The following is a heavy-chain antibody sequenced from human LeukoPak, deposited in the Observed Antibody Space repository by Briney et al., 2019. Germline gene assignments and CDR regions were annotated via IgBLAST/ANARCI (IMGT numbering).Heavy chain of an antibody. J-gene: IGHJ6*02. V-gene: IGHV3-9*01. Sequence: GRSLRLSCAASGFTFDDYAMHWVRQAPGKGLEWVSGISWNSGSIGYADSVKGRFTISRDNAKNPLYLQMNSLRAEDTALYYCAKAPYYYGMDVWGQGTTVTVSS. CDR2: ISWNSGSI. CDR3: AKAPYYYGMDV. CDR1: GFTFDDYA.